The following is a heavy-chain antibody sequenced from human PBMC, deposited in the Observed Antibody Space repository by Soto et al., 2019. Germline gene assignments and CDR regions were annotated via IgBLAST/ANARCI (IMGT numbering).Heavy chain of an antibody. D-gene: IGHD5-18*01. Sequence: QVQLVESGGGVVQPGRSLRLSCAASGFTFSSYGMHWVRQAPGKGLEWVAGIWYDGSNKYYADSVKGRFTISRDNSKNTLYLQMNSLRAEDTAVYYCAREGDQYSYGKKPFDYWGQGTLVTVSS. CDR2: IWYDGSNK. CDR1: GFTFSSYG. J-gene: IGHJ4*02. V-gene: IGHV3-33*01. CDR3: AREGDQYSYGKKPFDY.